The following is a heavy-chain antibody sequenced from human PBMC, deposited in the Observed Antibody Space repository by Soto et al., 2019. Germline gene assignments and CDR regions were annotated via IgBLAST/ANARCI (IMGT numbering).Heavy chain of an antibody. Sequence: QVQLQESGPGLVRPSETLSLTCTVSGDAMSSNYWSWIRQPPGKGLEWIGYVYYAGATSYNPSLKSRVTTAVDTSKIQFSLKLSSVTVADTEVYYCARAMGDWGTYYYYYGMDVWGQGTTVTVSS. D-gene: IGHD3-16*01. V-gene: IGHV4-59*01. CDR2: VYYAGAT. CDR1: GDAMSSNY. CDR3: ARAMGDWGTYYYYYGMDV. J-gene: IGHJ6*02.